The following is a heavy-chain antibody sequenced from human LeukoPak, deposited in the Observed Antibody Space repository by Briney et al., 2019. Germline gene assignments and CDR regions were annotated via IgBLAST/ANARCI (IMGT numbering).Heavy chain of an antibody. V-gene: IGHV4-39*07. CDR3: ARTSDYSDSSGYYFPNWFDP. D-gene: IGHD3-22*01. CDR1: GGSISSSTYY. Sequence: PSETLSLTCTVSGGSISSSTYYWGWIRQPPGKGLEWIGSMYNSGSTYYNPSLKSRVTISVDTSKNQFSLKLSSVTAADTAVYYCARTSDYSDSSGYYFPNWFDPWGLGTLVTVSS. J-gene: IGHJ5*02. CDR2: MYNSGST.